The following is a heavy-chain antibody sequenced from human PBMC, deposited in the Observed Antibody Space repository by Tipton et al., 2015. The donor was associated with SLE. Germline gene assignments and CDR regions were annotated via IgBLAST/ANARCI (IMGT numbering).Heavy chain of an antibody. CDR2: ISYDGSNK. CDR3: ARDVGYDSSGYYYGYFQH. J-gene: IGHJ1*01. D-gene: IGHD3-22*01. V-gene: IGHV3-30-3*01. Sequence: SLSLSCAASGFTFSSYAMHWVRQAPGKGLEWVAVISYDGSNKYYADSVKGRFTISRDNSKNTLYLQMNSLRAEDTAVYYCARDVGYDSSGYYYGYFQHWGQGTLVTVSS. CDR1: GFTFSSYA.